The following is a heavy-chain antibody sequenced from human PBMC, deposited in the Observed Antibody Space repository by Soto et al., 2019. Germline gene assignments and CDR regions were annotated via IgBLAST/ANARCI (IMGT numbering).Heavy chain of an antibody. J-gene: IGHJ3*02. Sequence: QVQLVQSGAEVKKPGASVKVSCKASGYTFTSYAMHWVRQAPGQRLEWMGWINAGNGNTKYSQKFQGRVTITRDTSASTAYMELSSLRSEDTAVYYCAREPYGDYKTDAFDIWGQGTMVTVSS. CDR1: GYTFTSYA. D-gene: IGHD4-17*01. V-gene: IGHV1-3*01. CDR2: INAGNGNT. CDR3: AREPYGDYKTDAFDI.